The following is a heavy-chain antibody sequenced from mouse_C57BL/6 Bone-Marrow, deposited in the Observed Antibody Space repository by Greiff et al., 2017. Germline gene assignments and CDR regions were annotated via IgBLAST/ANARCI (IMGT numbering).Heavy chain of an antibody. CDR3: TTWGLLRPYYFDY. CDR1: GFNIKDYY. D-gene: IGHD2-3*01. V-gene: IGHV14-1*01. CDR2: IDPEDGDT. J-gene: IGHJ2*01. Sequence: VQLKQSGAELVRPGASVKLSCTASGFNIKDYYMHWVKQRPEQGLEWIGRIDPEDGDTEYAPKFQGKATMTADTSSITAYLQLSSLTSEDTAVYYCTTWGLLRPYYFDYWGQGTTLTVSS.